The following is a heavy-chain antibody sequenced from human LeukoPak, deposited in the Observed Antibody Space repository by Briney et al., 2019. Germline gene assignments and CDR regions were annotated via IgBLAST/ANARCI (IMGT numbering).Heavy chain of an antibody. CDR2: ISDSGGST. CDR1: GFPFSSYA. Sequence: GGPLRLSCSASGFPFSSYAMHWVRQAPGKGLEYVSAISDSGGSTYYADSVKGRFTISRDNSKNTLYLQMSSLRAEDTAVDFCVRGYSFGPYGMDVWGQGTTVTVSS. V-gene: IGHV3-64D*09. J-gene: IGHJ6*02. CDR3: VRGYSFGPYGMDV. D-gene: IGHD2-15*01.